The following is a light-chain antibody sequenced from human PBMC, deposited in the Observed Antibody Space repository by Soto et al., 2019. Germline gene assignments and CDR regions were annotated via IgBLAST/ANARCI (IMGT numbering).Light chain of an antibody. CDR2: GAS. J-gene: IGKJ4*01. Sequence: IVLTQSPGTLSLSAGERATLSCGASQSVSSNYLAWYQQKPGQAPRLLIYGASRRATDIPDRFSGSGSGTDFTLTISSLQSEDFAVYYCQQCKDWPLTFGGGTKVDIK. CDR3: QQCKDWPLT. V-gene: IGKV3D-20*02. CDR1: QSVSSNY.